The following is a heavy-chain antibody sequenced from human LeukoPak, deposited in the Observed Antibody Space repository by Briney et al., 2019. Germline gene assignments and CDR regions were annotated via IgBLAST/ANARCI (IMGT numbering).Heavy chain of an antibody. Sequence: PGGSLRLSCAASGFTFSSYGMHWVRQRPGKGLEWVTVMWSNESHKYYADSVKGRFAVSRDSAKSTLYLQIESLKVGDTAVYYCAREGLLTSPNNAFDVWGQGTMVTVSS. CDR1: GFTFSSYG. J-gene: IGHJ3*01. V-gene: IGHV3-33*01. CDR2: MWSNESHK. D-gene: IGHD3-16*01. CDR3: AREGLLTSPNNAFDV.